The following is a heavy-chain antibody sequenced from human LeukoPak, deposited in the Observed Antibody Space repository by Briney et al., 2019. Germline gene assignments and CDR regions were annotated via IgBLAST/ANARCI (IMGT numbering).Heavy chain of an antibody. CDR2: INWNGGTT. Sequence: GGSLRLSFAASGFTFEDYGMTWVRQAPGKGLEWVSGINWNGGTTRYTDSVKGRFTISRDNAKNSLYLQMNSLRAEDTALYYCASDGIAVDRGIGYFDYWGQGTLVTVSS. CDR1: GFTFEDYG. V-gene: IGHV3-20*03. D-gene: IGHD6-13*01. CDR3: ASDGIAVDRGIGYFDY. J-gene: IGHJ4*02.